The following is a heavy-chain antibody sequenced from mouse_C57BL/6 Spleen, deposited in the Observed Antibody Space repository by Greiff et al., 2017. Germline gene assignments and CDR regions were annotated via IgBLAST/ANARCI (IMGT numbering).Heavy chain of an antibody. D-gene: IGHD4-1*01. CDR2: IHPNSGST. CDR1: GYTFTSYW. V-gene: IGHV1-64*01. CDR3: ATLSWDFDY. Sequence: QVQLKESGAELVKPGASVKLSCKASGYTFTSYWMHWVKQRPGQGLEWIGMIHPNSGSTNYNEKFKSKATLTVDKSSSTAYMQLSSLTSEDSAVYYCATLSWDFDYWGQGTTLTVSS. J-gene: IGHJ2*01.